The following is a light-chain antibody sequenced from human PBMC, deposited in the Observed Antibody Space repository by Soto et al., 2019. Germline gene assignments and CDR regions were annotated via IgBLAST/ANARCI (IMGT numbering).Light chain of an antibody. Sequence: QSVLTQPPSVSGAQGQRVTISCSGSSSNIGAGFDVHWYQQLPGTAPKLLIYRNTNRPSGVPDRFSGSKSGTSASLAITGLQAEDEVDYYCQSYDSSLSGVVFGGGTKVTVL. J-gene: IGLJ2*01. CDR3: QSYDSSLSGVV. CDR1: SSNIGAGFD. CDR2: RNT. V-gene: IGLV1-40*01.